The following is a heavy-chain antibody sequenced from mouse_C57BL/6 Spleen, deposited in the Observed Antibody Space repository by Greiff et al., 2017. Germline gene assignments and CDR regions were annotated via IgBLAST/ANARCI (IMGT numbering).Heavy chain of an antibody. J-gene: IGHJ2*01. CDR2: LWSGGST. D-gene: IGHD4-1*01. Sequence: QVQLQQSGPGLVQPSQSLSITCTVSGFSLTSYGVHWVRQPPGKGLEWLGVLWSGGSTDSTAAFISRLSISKDNSKSQVFFKRNSLQADDTAIYYCAKTGTSYYFDYWGQGTTLTVSS. CDR3: AKTGTSYYFDY. V-gene: IGHV2-4*01. CDR1: GFSLTSYG.